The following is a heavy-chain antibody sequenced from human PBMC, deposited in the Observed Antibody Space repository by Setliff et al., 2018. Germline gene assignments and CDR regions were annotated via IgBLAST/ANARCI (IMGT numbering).Heavy chain of an antibody. V-gene: IGHV4-59*01. CDR3: ARGYYNFLSGYYTPYYFDY. Sequence: SETLSLTCTVSGGSIRNCYWSWIRQPPGKGLEWIGYIYYSGNTNYNPSLKSRVTISVDTSKNQFSLKLSSVTAADTAVYFCARGYYNFLSGYYTPYYFDYWGQGTLVTVSS. CDR2: IYYSGNT. D-gene: IGHD3-3*01. CDR1: GGSIRNCY. J-gene: IGHJ4*02.